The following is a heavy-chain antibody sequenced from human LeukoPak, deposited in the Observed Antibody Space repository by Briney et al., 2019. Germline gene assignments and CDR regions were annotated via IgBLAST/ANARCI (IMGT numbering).Heavy chain of an antibody. J-gene: IGHJ6*03. CDR2: ISSLSGTI. CDR1: GFTFSSYS. D-gene: IGHD3-22*01. V-gene: IGHV3-48*01. CDR3: ARYYYDSSGYPYFYYYYYMDV. Sequence: GGSLRLSCAASGFTFSSYSMNWVRQAPGEGLEWVSYISSLSGTIYYADSVKGRFTISRDNAKNSLYLQMDSLRAEDTAVYYCARYYYDSSGYPYFYYYYYMDVWGKGTTVTISS.